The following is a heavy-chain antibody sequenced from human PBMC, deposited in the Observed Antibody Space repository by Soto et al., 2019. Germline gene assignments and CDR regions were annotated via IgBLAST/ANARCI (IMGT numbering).Heavy chain of an antibody. J-gene: IGHJ4*02. CDR3: ARHVLRFLEWVDYFDY. CDR2: INHSGST. D-gene: IGHD3-3*01. CDR1: GGSFSGYY. Sequence: ETLSLTCAVYGGSFSGYYWSWIRQPPGKGLEWIGEINHSGSTNYNPSLKSRVTISVDTSKNQFSLKLSSVTAADTAVYYCARHVLRFLEWVDYFDYWGQGTLVTVSS. V-gene: IGHV4-34*01.